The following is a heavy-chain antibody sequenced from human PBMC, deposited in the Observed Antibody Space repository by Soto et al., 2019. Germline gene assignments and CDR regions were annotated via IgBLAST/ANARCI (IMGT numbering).Heavy chain of an antibody. Sequence: ASVKVSCKASGYTFTSYGISWVRQAPGQGLEWMGWISAYNGNTNYAQKLQGRVTMTTDTSTSTAYMELRSLRSDDTAVYYWARGSIAVAGTLDYYYYGMDVWGQGTTVTVSS. CDR2: ISAYNGNT. D-gene: IGHD6-19*01. CDR1: GYTFTSYG. CDR3: ARGSIAVAGTLDYYYYGMDV. V-gene: IGHV1-18*01. J-gene: IGHJ6*02.